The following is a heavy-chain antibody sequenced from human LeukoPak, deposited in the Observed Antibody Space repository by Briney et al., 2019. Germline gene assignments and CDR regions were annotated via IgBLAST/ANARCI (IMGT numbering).Heavy chain of an antibody. J-gene: IGHJ4*02. V-gene: IGHV4-34*01. D-gene: IGHD3-9*01. CDR3: ARELVTDYFDY. Sequence: SETLPLTCAVYGGSFSGYYWSWIRQPPGKGLEWIGEINHSGSTNYNPSLKSRVTISVDTSKNQFSLKLSSVTAADTAVYYCARELVTDYFDYWGQGTLVTVSS. CDR2: INHSGST. CDR1: GGSFSGYY.